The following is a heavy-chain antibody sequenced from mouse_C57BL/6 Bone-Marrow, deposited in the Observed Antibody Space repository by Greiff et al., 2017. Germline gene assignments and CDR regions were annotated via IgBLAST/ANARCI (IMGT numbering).Heavy chain of an antibody. CDR3: ERDARGSPYAMDD. V-gene: IGHV7-1*01. CDR1: GFTFSDFY. CDR2: SRNKANDYTT. Sequence: EVKLVESGGGLVQSGRSLRLSCATSGFTFSDFYMEWVRQAPGKGLEWIAASRNKANDYTTEYSASVKGRFIVSRDTSQSILYLQMNALRAADTAIYYCERDARGSPYAMDDWGQGTSVTVSS. J-gene: IGHJ4*01.